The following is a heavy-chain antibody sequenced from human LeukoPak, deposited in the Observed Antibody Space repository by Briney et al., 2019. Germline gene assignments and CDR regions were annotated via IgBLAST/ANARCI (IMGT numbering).Heavy chain of an antibody. CDR1: GYTFSSYG. V-gene: IGHV1-18*01. CDR3: ARDLLYCDETSCNDY. CDR2: ISTYNGFT. Sequence: ASVKVSCKTSGYTFSSYGVSWVRQAPGQGLEWIGWISTYNGFTNYAQRFQGRVTLTTDTSTSTVYLKLDSLRPDDTALYYCARDLLYCDETSCNDYWGQGTLVTVSS. D-gene: IGHD2-21*01. J-gene: IGHJ4*02.